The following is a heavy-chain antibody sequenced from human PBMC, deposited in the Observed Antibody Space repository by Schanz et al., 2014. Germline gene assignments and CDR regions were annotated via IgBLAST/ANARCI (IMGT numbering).Heavy chain of an antibody. CDR3: ATMWGYCTATACQILEVLDV. CDR2: MNPNSGNT. Sequence: QVHLVQSGAEVKKPGASVKVSCKASGYNITSNDVTWVRQATGQGLEWMGWMNPNSGNTGYAQKFQGRVTMTRNTSISTAYMELRSLRSDDTAMYYCATMWGYCTATACQILEVLDVWGQGTMVTVSS. D-gene: IGHD2-8*02. CDR1: GYNITSND. V-gene: IGHV1-8*01. J-gene: IGHJ3*01.